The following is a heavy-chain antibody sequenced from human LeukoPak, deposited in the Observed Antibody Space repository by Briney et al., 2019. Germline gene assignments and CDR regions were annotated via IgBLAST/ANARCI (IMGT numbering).Heavy chain of an antibody. Sequence: ASVKVSCKASGYTFPTYAISWVRQAPGQGLXWMGWIGAYDAKTNYAQEFQGRVTVTTDTSTSTAYMELRSLTSDDTAVYYCARVRDFWSGHYNWFDPWGQGTLVTVSS. J-gene: IGHJ5*02. CDR2: IGAYDAKT. V-gene: IGHV1-18*01. CDR3: ARVRDFWSGHYNWFDP. D-gene: IGHD3-3*01. CDR1: GYTFPTYA.